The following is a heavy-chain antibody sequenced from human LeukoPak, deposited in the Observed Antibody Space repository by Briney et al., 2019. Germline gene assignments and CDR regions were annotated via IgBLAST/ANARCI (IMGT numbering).Heavy chain of an antibody. CDR1: GYTFTGYY. Sequence: ASVKVSCKASGYTFTGYYMHWVRQAPGQGLEWMGWINPNSGGTNYAQKFQGRVTMTRDTSISTAYMELSRLRSDDTAVYYCARGWNVLRFLEWLPFDYWGQGTLVTVSS. CDR2: INPNSGGT. D-gene: IGHD3-3*01. V-gene: IGHV1-2*02. J-gene: IGHJ4*02. CDR3: ARGWNVLRFLEWLPFDY.